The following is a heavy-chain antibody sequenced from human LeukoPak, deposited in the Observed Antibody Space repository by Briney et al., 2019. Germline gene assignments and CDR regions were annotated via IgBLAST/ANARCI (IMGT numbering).Heavy chain of an antibody. CDR1: GYTLTELS. D-gene: IGHD3-10*01. Sequence: ASVKVSCKVSGYTLTELSMHWVRQAPGKGLEWMGGFDPEDGETIYAQKFQGRVTMTEDTSTDTAYMELSSLRSEDTAVYYCARLGRYGSGPYYYYGMDVWGQGTTVTVSS. V-gene: IGHV1-24*01. J-gene: IGHJ6*02. CDR2: FDPEDGET. CDR3: ARLGRYGSGPYYYYGMDV.